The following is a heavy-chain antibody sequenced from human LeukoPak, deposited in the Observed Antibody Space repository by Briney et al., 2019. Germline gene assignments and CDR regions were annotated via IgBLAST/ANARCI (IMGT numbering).Heavy chain of an antibody. V-gene: IGHV3-30*03. Sequence: PGGSLRLSCAASGFTFSSYGMHWVRQAPGKGLEWVAVISYDGSNKYYADSVKGRFTISRDNSKNTLYLQMNSLRAEDTAVYYCATNFLRGPDYWGQGTLVTVSS. D-gene: IGHD2-8*01. CDR1: GFTFSSYG. J-gene: IGHJ4*02. CDR3: ATNFLRGPDY. CDR2: ISYDGSNK.